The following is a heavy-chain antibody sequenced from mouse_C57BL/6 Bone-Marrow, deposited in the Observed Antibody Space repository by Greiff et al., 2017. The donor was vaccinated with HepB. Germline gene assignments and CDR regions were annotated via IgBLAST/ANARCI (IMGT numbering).Heavy chain of an antibody. D-gene: IGHD3-2*02. V-gene: IGHV3-6*01. Sequence: EVKLVESGPGLLKPSQSLSLTCSVTGYSITSGYYWNWIRQFPGNKLEWMGYISYDGSNNYNPSLKNRISITRDTSKNQFFLKLNSVTTEDTATYYCARDRAQAPYYAMDYWGQGTSVTVSS. CDR1: GYSITSGYY. CDR2: ISYDGSN. CDR3: ARDRAQAPYYAMDY. J-gene: IGHJ4*01.